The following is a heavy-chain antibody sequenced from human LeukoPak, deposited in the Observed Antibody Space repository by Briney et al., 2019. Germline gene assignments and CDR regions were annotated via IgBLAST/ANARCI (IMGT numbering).Heavy chain of an antibody. CDR2: ISPSSSTI. J-gene: IGHJ5*02. CDR1: GFTFSSYS. Sequence: GGSLRLSCAASGFTFSSYSMNWVRQAPGKGLEWVSHISPSSSTIYYADSVKGRFTISRDNAKNSLYLQMNSLRAEDTAVYYCARGTPHYYGSGSYYIRRFDPWGQGTLVTVSS. D-gene: IGHD3-10*01. V-gene: IGHV3-48*01. CDR3: ARGTPHYYGSGSYYIRRFDP.